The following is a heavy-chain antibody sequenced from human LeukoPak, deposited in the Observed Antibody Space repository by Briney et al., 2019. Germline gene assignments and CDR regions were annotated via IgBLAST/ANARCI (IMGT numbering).Heavy chain of an antibody. CDR3: AREQDYYDSSGYYSNL. J-gene: IGHJ5*02. D-gene: IGHD3-22*01. V-gene: IGHV4-34*01. Sequence: SSETLSLTCAVYGVSFSGYYWSWIRQPPGKGLEWIGEINHSGNTNYNPSLKSRVTISVDTPKNQFSLKLSSVTAADTAVYYCAREQDYYDSSGYYSNLWGQGTLVTVSS. CDR2: INHSGNT. CDR1: GVSFSGYY.